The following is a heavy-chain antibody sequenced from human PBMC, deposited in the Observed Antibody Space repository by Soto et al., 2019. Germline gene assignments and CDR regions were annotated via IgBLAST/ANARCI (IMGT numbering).Heavy chain of an antibody. CDR1: GGSISSGDYY. J-gene: IGHJ6*02. D-gene: IGHD4-17*01. CDR2: IYYSGST. V-gene: IGHV4-30-4*01. CDR3: ASGSTYDYGDWYYYGMDV. Sequence: SETLSLTCTVSGGSISSGDYYWRWIRQPPGKGLEWIGYIYYSGSTYYNPSLKSRVTISVDTSKNQFSLKLSSVTAADTAVYYCASGSTYDYGDWYYYGMDVWGQGTTGTVSS.